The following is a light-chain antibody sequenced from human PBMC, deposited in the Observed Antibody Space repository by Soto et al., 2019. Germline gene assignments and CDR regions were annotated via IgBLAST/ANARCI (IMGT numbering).Light chain of an antibody. CDR1: QSVSSSY. CDR3: QQYGSSPRT. CDR2: GAS. V-gene: IGKV3-20*01. Sequence: EIVLTQSPGTLSLSPGERATLSCRASQSVSSSYLAWYQQKPGQAPRLLIYGASSRATGIPDRFSGSGSGTDFTLTISRLEPEDFAVYYCQQYGSSPRTFGQETRLESK. J-gene: IGKJ5*01.